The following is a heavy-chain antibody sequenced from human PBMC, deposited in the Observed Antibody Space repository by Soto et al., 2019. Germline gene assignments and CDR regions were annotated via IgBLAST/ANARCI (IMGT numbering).Heavy chain of an antibody. CDR1: GDSVSSNSAA. Sequence: PSQTLSLTCAISGDSVSSNSAAWNWIRQSPSRGLEWLGRTYYRSKWYNDYAVSVKSRITINPDTSMNQFSLQLNSVTPEDTAVYYCARAGPNWNYVLLVVMDVSGQGTTVTVSS. V-gene: IGHV6-1*01. CDR3: ARAGPNWNYVLLVVMDV. D-gene: IGHD1-7*01. CDR2: TYYRSKWYN. J-gene: IGHJ6*02.